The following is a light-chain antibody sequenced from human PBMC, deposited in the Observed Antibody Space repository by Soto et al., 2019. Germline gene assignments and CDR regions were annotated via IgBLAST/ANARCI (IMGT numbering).Light chain of an antibody. Sequence: SPEERATLSCRATQSVSSNLAWYQQKPGQAPRLLIYGAYTRAAGVPARFSGRGSGTEFTLTITSLQSEDIAFFFCPEYDIRDWLT. V-gene: IGKV3-15*01. J-gene: IGKJ4*02. CDR3: PEYDIRDWLT. CDR2: GAY. CDR1: QSVSSN.